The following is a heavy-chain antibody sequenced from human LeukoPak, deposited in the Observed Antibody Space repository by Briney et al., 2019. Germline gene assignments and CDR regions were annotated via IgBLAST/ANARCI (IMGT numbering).Heavy chain of an antibody. V-gene: IGHV3-53*01. CDR2: IYSGGST. CDR1: GFTVSSNY. D-gene: IGHD2-15*01. J-gene: IGHJ4*02. Sequence: GGSLRLSCAASGFTVSSNYMSWVRQAPGKGLEWVSVIYSGGSTYYADSVKGRFTISRDNSKNTLYLQMNSLRAEDTAVYYCARSHMSRGGGSCYVDYWGQGTLVTVSS. CDR3: ARSHMSRGGGSCYVDY.